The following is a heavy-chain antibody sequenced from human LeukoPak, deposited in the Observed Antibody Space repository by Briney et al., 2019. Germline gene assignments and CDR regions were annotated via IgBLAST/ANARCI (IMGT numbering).Heavy chain of an antibody. Sequence: GASVKVSCKASGYTFSGYYIHWVRQAPGRGLEWMSWINPSNGDTNYAQKFQGRVTMTRGTPISTAYMELTRLISDDTAVYYCARVGSSGWYVHPTLDYWGQGTLVTVSS. J-gene: IGHJ4*02. V-gene: IGHV1-2*02. D-gene: IGHD6-19*01. CDR1: GYTFSGYY. CDR2: INPSNGDT. CDR3: ARVGSSGWYVHPTLDY.